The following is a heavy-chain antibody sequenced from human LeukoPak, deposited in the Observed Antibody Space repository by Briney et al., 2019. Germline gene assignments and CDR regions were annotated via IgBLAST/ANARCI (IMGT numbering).Heavy chain of an antibody. J-gene: IGHJ6*02. V-gene: IGHV4-31*03. CDR1: GGSISSGGYY. D-gene: IGHD1-1*01. Sequence: PSQTLSLTCTVSGGSISSGGYYWSWICQHPGKGLEWIGYIYYSGSTYYNPSLKSRVTISVDTSKNQFSLKLSSVTAADTAVYYCARVNERVDYYGMDVWGQGTTVTVSS. CDR3: ARVNERVDYYGMDV. CDR2: IYYSGST.